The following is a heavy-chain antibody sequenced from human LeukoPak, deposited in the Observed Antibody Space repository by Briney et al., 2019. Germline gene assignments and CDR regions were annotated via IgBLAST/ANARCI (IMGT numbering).Heavy chain of an antibody. CDR1: GGTFSRYT. CDR2: IIHILGIA. Sequence: PTVNLSCAVSGGTFSRYTISGVREAPGKGLEWMGGIIHILGIANYAQKSQRRVTITADKSTSTAYMEQSSLRSEDTAVYYCASCFWSGATSSYYYGMDVWGQGTTVTVSS. J-gene: IGHJ6*02. V-gene: IGHV1-69*02. CDR3: ASCFWSGATSSYYYGMDV. D-gene: IGHD3-3*01.